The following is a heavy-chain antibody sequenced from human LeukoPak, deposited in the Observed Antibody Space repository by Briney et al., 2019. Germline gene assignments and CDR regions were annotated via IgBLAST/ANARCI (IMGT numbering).Heavy chain of an antibody. J-gene: IGHJ4*02. CDR1: GFTFSSYW. D-gene: IGHD2-15*01. Sequence: GGSLRLSCAASGFTFSSYWMHWVRQAPGKGLVWVSRINSDGSSTSYADPVKGRFTISRDNAKNTLYLQMNSLRAEDAAVYYCARAPVTSCRGAFCYPFDYWGPGILVTVSS. CDR2: INSDGSST. CDR3: ARAPVTSCRGAFCYPFDY. V-gene: IGHV3-74*01.